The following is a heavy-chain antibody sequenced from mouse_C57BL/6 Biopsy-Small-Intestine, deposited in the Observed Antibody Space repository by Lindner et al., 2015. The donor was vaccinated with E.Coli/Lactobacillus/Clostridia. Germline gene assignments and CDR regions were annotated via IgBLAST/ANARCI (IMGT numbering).Heavy chain of an antibody. CDR2: IYPGSGST. J-gene: IGHJ3*01. CDR1: GYTFTSYW. D-gene: IGHD2-4*01. Sequence: VQLQESGAELVKPGASVKMSCKASGYTFTSYWITWVKQRPGQGLEWIGDIYPGSGSTNYNEKFKSKATLTVDTSSSTAYMQFSSLTSEDSAVYYCARLDYDYDGGTYWGQGTLVTVSA. CDR3: ARLDYDYDGGTY. V-gene: IGHV1-55*01.